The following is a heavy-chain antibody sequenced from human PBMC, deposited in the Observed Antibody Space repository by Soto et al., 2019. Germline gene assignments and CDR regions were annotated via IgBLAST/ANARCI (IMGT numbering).Heavy chain of an antibody. V-gene: IGHV4-31*03. CDR1: GGSISSGGYY. J-gene: IGHJ6*03. CDR3: AREHLGEDPRRYYYYMDV. Sequence: QVQLQESGPGLVKPSQTLSLTCTVSGGSISSGGYYWSWIRQHPGKGLEWIGYIDYSGSTYYNPSLKSRVTISVDTAKNQFSLKLSSVTAADTAVYYCAREHLGEDPRRYYYYMDVWGKGTTVTVSS. CDR2: IDYSGST. D-gene: IGHD3-10*01.